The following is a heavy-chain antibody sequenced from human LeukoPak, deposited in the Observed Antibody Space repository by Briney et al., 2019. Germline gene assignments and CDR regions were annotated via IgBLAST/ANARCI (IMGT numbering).Heavy chain of an antibody. D-gene: IGHD2-2*01. CDR1: GYTFTGYY. Sequence: ASVWDSCKASGYTFTGYYMHWVRQAPGQGLEWMGWINPNSGGTNYAQKFQGRVTMTRDTSISTAYMELSRLRSDDTAVYYCARSPVIVVVPPATDQWGRGHGVRVSS. CDR3: ARSPVIVVVPPATDQ. V-gene: IGHV1-2*02. CDR2: INPNSGGT. J-gene: IGHJ1*01.